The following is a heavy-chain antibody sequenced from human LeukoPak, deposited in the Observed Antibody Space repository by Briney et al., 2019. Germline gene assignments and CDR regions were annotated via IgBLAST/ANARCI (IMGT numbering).Heavy chain of an antibody. CDR3: TRARGYSYGYIDY. Sequence: PGGSLRLSCTASGFSFGDYAMSWVRQAPGKGLEWVGFIRSKAYGGTPEYAASVEGRFTISRDDSKSIAYLQMNSLKTEDTAVYYCTRARGYSYGYIDYWGQGTLATVSS. CDR2: IRSKAYGGTP. J-gene: IGHJ4*02. V-gene: IGHV3-49*04. D-gene: IGHD5-18*01. CDR1: GFSFGDYA.